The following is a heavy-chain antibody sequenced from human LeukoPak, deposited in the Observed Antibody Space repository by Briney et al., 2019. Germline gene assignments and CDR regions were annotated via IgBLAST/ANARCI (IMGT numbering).Heavy chain of an antibody. D-gene: IGHD7-27*01. V-gene: IGHV3-23*01. Sequence: PGGSRRLSCAASGFSFSSYAVSWVRQAPGRGLEWVSGISDGGSRTYYADSVKGRFTISRDDSKNTLYLQMNSLRAEDTAVYYCAKVQLGIGVDYWGQGTLVTVSS. CDR1: GFSFSSYA. CDR3: AKVQLGIGVDY. J-gene: IGHJ4*02. CDR2: ISDGGSRT.